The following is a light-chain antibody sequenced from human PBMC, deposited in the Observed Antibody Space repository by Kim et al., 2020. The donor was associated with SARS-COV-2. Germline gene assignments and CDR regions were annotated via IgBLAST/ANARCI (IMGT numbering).Light chain of an antibody. J-gene: IGLJ1*01. CDR3: QSYDSSLSGYV. Sequence: QSVLTQPPSVSGAPGQRVTISCTGSSSNIGAGYDVHWYQQLPGTAPKLLIYGNSNRPSGVPDRFSGSKSGTSASLAITGLRAEDEADYSCQSYDSSLSGYVFGTGTKVT. V-gene: IGLV1-40*01. CDR2: GNS. CDR1: SSNIGAGYD.